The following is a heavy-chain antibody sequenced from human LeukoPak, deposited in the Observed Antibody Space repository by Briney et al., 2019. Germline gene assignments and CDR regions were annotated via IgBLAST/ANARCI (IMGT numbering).Heavy chain of an antibody. CDR2: FYISGSA. CDR3: ARGGQLGDY. V-gene: IGHV4-4*07. CDR1: GGSISSYY. Sequence: PSQTLSLTCLVSGGSISSYYWNWIRQPAGKGLEWIGRFYISGSANYNPSLKSRVTMSVDTSKNQFSLKLSSVTAADTAVYYCARGGQLGDYWGQGTLVTVSS. D-gene: IGHD6-13*01. J-gene: IGHJ4*02.